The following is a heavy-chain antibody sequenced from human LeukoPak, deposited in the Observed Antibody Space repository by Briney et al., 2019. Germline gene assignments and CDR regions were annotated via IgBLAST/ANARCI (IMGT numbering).Heavy chain of an antibody. D-gene: IGHD1-26*01. CDR1: GFTVSVNY. Sequence: GGSLRLSCAASGFTVSVNYMSWVRQAPWKGLGWVSVLYSSGGTNYADSVKGRFTISRDNSENTLDLQMNSLRAEDTAVYYCAAKGNGYSGSYVFAHWGQGTLVTVSS. CDR2: LYSSGGT. V-gene: IGHV3-66*01. CDR3: AAKGNGYSGSYVFAH. J-gene: IGHJ4*02.